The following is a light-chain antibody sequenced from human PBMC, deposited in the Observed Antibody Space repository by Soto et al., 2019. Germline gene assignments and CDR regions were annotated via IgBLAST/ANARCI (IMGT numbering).Light chain of an antibody. CDR3: QQYNSYYT. V-gene: IGKV1-5*03. J-gene: IGKJ2*01. CDR2: KAF. Sequence: DIQMTQSPSTLSASVGDRVTITCRASQSISSWLAWYQQKPGKAPKLLIYKAFSLESGVPSRFSGSGSGTEFTLTISSLQPDNFATYYSQQYNSYYTFGQGTKLEIK. CDR1: QSISSW.